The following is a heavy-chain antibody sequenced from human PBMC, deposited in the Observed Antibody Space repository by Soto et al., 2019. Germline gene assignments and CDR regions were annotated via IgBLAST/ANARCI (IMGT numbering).Heavy chain of an antibody. Sequence: GESLKISCKGSGYSFTSYWIGWVRQMPGKGLEWMGIIYPGDSDTRYSPSFQGQVTISADKSISTAYLQWSSLKASDTAMYYCARLRDSSRFRRAFDIWGQGXMVTVSS. CDR3: ARLRDSSRFRRAFDI. CDR1: GYSFTSYW. J-gene: IGHJ3*02. CDR2: IYPGDSDT. V-gene: IGHV5-51*01. D-gene: IGHD6-13*01.